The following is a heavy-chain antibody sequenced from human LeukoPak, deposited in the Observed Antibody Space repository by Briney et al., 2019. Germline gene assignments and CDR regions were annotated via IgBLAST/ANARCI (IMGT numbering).Heavy chain of an antibody. V-gene: IGHV3-23*01. CDR2: ISGSGGST. CDR3: AKELRDDSSGYYYPFDY. J-gene: IGHJ4*02. Sequence: GGSLRLSCAASGFTFSSYAMSWVRQAPGKGLEWVSAISGSGGSTYYADSVKGRFTISRDNSKNTLYLQTNSLRAEDTAVYYCAKELRDDSSGYYYPFDYWGQGTLVTVSS. D-gene: IGHD3-22*01. CDR1: GFTFSSYA.